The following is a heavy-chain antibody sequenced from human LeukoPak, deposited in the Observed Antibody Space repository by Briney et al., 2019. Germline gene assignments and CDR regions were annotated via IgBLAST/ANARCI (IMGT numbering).Heavy chain of an antibody. CDR3: AREGSSSWYGAFDI. CDR2: IYYSGST. D-gene: IGHD6-13*01. V-gene: IGHV4-59*01. CDR1: GGSISSYY. Sequence: SETLSLTCTVSGGSISSYYWSWIRQPPGKGLEWIGYIYYSGSTNYNPSLKSRVTISVDTSKNQFSLKLSSVTAADTAVYYCAREGSSSWYGAFDIWGQGTMVTVSS. J-gene: IGHJ3*02.